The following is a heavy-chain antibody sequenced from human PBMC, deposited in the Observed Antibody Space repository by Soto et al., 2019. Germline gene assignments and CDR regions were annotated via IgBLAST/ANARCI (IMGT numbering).Heavy chain of an antibody. CDR2: INTSGGST. Sequence: QVQLVQSGAEVKKPGASVKVSCKASGYTFTSYYMHWVRQAPGQGLAWMGIINTSGGSTSYAQKCQGRVTMTRDTSTNTVYMELSRLRSEDTAVYYCARGGVEMENWYFDLWGRGTLVTVSS. J-gene: IGHJ2*01. CDR3: ARGGVEMENWYFDL. CDR1: GYTFTSYY. D-gene: IGHD1-1*01. V-gene: IGHV1-46*01.